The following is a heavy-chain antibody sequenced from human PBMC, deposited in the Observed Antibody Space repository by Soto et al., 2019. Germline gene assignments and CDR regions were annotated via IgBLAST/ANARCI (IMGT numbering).Heavy chain of an antibody. CDR1: DGSFHNYF. CDR2: VNHSGGT. CDR3: ATLDCSSTSCYGGGWFDP. V-gene: IGHV4-34*01. J-gene: IGHJ5*02. D-gene: IGHD2-2*01. Sequence: QVQLQQWGAGLLRPSETLSLTCAVYDGSFHNYFWSWIRQPPGKGLEWIGEVNHSGGTNYNPSLESRVTISVDTSRKQFSLKMTSVTAADTAVYYCATLDCSSTSCYGGGWFDPWGQGTLVTVSS.